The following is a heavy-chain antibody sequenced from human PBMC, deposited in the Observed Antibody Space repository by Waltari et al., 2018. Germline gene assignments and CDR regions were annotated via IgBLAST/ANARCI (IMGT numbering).Heavy chain of an antibody. CDR3: TTDRFD. CDR1: GFTFRNTW. Sequence: EVQLVESGGGLVMPGGSLRLSCAASGFTFRNTWMSWVRQAPGKGLEWVGRIKSRSAGGTTDYTSPVKGRFTISRDDSQNTLHLQMNSLKTEDTAVYYCTTDRFDWGQGILVTFSS. D-gene: IGHD3-16*01. CDR2: IKSRSAGGTT. V-gene: IGHV3-15*01. J-gene: IGHJ4*02.